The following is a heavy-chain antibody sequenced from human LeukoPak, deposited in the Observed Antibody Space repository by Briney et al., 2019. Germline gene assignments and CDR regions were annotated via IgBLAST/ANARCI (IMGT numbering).Heavy chain of an antibody. D-gene: IGHD6-13*01. CDR3: AKGPRSSSWYHFDN. J-gene: IGHJ4*02. CDR2: ITGSGDRT. V-gene: IGHV3-23*01. CDR1: GFTFSTYA. Sequence: PGGSPRLSCAASGFTFSTYAMSWVRQAPGKGLEWVSTITGSGDRTYYADSVKGRFTISRDNSKNTLYLQMNSLRAEDTAIYYCAKGPRSSSWYHFDNWGQGTLVTVSS.